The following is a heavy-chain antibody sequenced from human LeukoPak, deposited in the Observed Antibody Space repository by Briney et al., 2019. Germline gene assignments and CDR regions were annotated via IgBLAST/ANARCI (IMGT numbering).Heavy chain of an antibody. CDR1: GGIFTSYW. Sequence: GESLQISSKCYGGIFTSYWVAWVRPLPGKGLEWMGIIFPGDSDTRYSTSIQGQVTISVDMSISTAYLQWSSLKASDTAIYYCARRPLHSQNWLAPWGQGTLVTVSS. CDR3: ARRPLHSQNWLAP. V-gene: IGHV5-51*01. J-gene: IGHJ5*02. CDR2: IFPGDSDT.